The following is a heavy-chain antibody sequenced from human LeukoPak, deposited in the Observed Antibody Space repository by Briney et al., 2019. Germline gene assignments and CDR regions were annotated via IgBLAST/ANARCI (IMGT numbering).Heavy chain of an antibody. V-gene: IGHV4-39*01. J-gene: IGHJ4*02. CDR2: IYYSGRT. Sequence: PSETLSLTCTVSGGSISNNNYYWGWIRQPPGKGLEWIGSIYYSGRTYNNPSLESRITISVDTSKNQLSLKLSSVIATDTAVYYCARSSSLGYCSGGSCYRKHFDYWGLGTLVTVSS. D-gene: IGHD2-15*01. CDR3: ARSSSLGYCSGGSCYRKHFDY. CDR1: GGSISNNNYY.